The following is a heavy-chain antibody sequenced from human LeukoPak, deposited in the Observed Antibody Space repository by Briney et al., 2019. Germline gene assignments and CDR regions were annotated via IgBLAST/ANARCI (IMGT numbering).Heavy chain of an antibody. J-gene: IGHJ6*03. CDR3: ARAHCSSTNCHHYNYMDV. V-gene: IGHV4-59*01. CDR2: IYYSGST. CDR1: GGSISSYY. D-gene: IGHD2-2*01. Sequence: PSETLSLTCTVSGGSISSYYWSWIRQPPGKGLEGIGYIYYSGSTNYNPSLKSRVTISVDTSKNQFSLKLSSVTAADTAVYYCARAHCSSTNCHHYNYMDVWGKGTTVTVSS.